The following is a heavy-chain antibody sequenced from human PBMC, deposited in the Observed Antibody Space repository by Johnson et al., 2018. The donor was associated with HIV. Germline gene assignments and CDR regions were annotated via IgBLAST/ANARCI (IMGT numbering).Heavy chain of an antibody. CDR2: FYSGGST. CDR1: GFTFGSYA. V-gene: IGHV3-23*03. D-gene: IGHD6-6*01. CDR3: ASGAYSSSLTFDI. J-gene: IGHJ3*02. Sequence: VQLVESGGGLVQPGGSLRLSCAASGFTFGSYAMSWVRQAPGKGLEWVSGFYSGGSTYYADSVKGRFIISRDNSKNTLYLQMNSLRVEDTAVYYCASGAYSSSLTFDIWGQGTMVTVSS.